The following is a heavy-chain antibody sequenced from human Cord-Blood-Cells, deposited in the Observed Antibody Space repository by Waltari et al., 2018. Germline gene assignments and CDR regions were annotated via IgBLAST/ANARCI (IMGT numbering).Heavy chain of an antibody. J-gene: IGHJ3*02. D-gene: IGHD3-3*01. CDR2: IYYSGST. Sequence: QLQLQESGPGLVKPSETLSLTCTVSGGSISSSRYYWGWIRQPPGKGLEWIGSIYYSGSTYYNPSLKSRVTISVDTSKNQFSLKLSSVTAADTAVYYCARRFPYYDFWSGYYDAFDIWGQGTMVTVSS. CDR3: ARRFPYYDFWSGYYDAFDI. V-gene: IGHV4-39*01. CDR1: GGSISSSRYY.